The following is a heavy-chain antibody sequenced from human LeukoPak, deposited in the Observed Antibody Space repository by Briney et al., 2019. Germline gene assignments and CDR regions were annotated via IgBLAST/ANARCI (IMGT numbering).Heavy chain of an antibody. V-gene: IGHV6-1*01. CDR2: TYHRSKWYN. J-gene: IGHJ4*02. Sequence: SQTLSLTCAISGDSVSSNSAAWNWIRQSPSRGLEWLGSTYHRSKWYNDYAFSVKSRISVNPDTPKNQFSLQLNSVTPEDTAVYYCARGGSYSFDYWGQGTLVTVSS. CDR3: ARGGSYSFDY. CDR1: GDSVSSNSAA. D-gene: IGHD1-26*01.